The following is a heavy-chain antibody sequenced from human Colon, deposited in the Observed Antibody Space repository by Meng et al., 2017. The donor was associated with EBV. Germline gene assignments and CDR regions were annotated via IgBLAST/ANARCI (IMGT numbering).Heavy chain of an antibody. CDR3: ARDRKHYGERGWFDP. D-gene: IGHD4-17*01. V-gene: IGHV4-30-4*01. J-gene: IGHJ5*02. CDR2: IYYSGST. Sequence: VELQEAVPGLVQPSQTLSLTFTVSGGSISSGDYYWSWIRQPPGKGLEWIGYIYYSGSTYSNASLKSRVTISIDRSKIQFSLKLSSVTAADTAVYYCARDRKHYGERGWFDPWGQGTLVTVSS. CDR1: GGSISSGDYY.